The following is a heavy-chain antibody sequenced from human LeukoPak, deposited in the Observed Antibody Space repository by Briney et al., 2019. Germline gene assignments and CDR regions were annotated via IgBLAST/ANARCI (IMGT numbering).Heavy chain of an antibody. CDR1: GFTFSSYA. CDR3: AKDLLVVPAAMRPPGWFDP. D-gene: IGHD2-2*01. Sequence: GGPLRLSCAASGFTFSSYAMSWVRQAPGKGLEWVSAISGSGGSTYYADSVKGRFTISRDNSKNTLYLQMNSLRAEDTAVYYCAKDLLVVPAAMRPPGWFDPWGQGTLVTVSS. V-gene: IGHV3-23*01. J-gene: IGHJ5*02. CDR2: ISGSGGST.